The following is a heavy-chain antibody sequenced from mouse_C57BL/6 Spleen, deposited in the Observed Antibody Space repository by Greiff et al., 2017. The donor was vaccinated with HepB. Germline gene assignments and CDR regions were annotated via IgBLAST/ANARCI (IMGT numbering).Heavy chain of an antibody. CDR1: GYTFTDYY. D-gene: IGHD4-1*01. CDR3: ARALGRLAWFAY. Sequence: VQLQQSGPELVKPGASVKISCKASGYTFTDYYMNWVKQSHGKSLEWIGDINPNNGGTSYNQKFKGKATLTVDKSSSTAYMELRSLTSEDSAVYYCARALGRLAWFAYWGQGTLVTVSA. CDR2: INPNNGGT. V-gene: IGHV1-26*01. J-gene: IGHJ3*01.